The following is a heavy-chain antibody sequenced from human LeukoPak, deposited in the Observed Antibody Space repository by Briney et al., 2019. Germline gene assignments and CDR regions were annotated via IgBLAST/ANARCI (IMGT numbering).Heavy chain of an antibody. CDR3: ARDSRTEYSSGWYRGYYYYGMDV. J-gene: IGHJ6*04. Sequence: SVTVSCKASGGTFSSYAISWVRQAPGQGLEWMGGIIPIFGTANYAQKFQGRVTITADKSTSTAYMELSSLRSEDTAVYYCARDSRTEYSSGWYRGYYYYGMDVWGKGTTVTVSS. V-gene: IGHV1-69*06. CDR2: IIPIFGTA. D-gene: IGHD6-19*01. CDR1: GGTFSSYA.